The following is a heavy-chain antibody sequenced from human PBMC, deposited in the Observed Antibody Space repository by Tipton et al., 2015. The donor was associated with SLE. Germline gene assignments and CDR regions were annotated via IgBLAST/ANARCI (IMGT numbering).Heavy chain of an antibody. Sequence: TLSLTCTVSGGSISSGSCYWSWIRQPAGKGLEWIGHIYTSGSTNYNPSLKSRVTISGDTSKNQFSLKLSSVTAADTAVYYCARLGIAAARLVDYWGQGTLVTVSS. CDR3: ARLGIAAARLVDY. V-gene: IGHV4-61*09. D-gene: IGHD6-13*01. J-gene: IGHJ4*02. CDR2: IYTSGST. CDR1: GGSISSGSCY.